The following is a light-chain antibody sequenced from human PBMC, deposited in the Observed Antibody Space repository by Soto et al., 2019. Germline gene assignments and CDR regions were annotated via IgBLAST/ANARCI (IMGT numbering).Light chain of an antibody. V-gene: IGKV2-30*01. CDR3: MLGTHWPYWT. J-gene: IGKJ1*01. CDR1: QSLVYSDGNTD. Sequence: DVVMTQSPLSLPVTLGQPASISCRSSQSLVYSDGNTDLTWFQQRPGQSPRRLIYKVANRDSGVPQRFSGSGAGTDFSPKSSRVVAEDVGVDYYMLGTHWPYWTFGQGTKVEIK. CDR2: KVA.